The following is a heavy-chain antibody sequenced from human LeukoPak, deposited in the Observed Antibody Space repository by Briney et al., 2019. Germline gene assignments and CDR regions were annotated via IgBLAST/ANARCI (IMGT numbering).Heavy chain of an antibody. D-gene: IGHD3-10*01. J-gene: IGHJ3*02. V-gene: IGHV4-38-2*02. CDR1: GYSISSGYY. Sequence: SETLSLTCTVSGYSISSGYYWGWIRQPPGKGLEWIGIMYHSGSTYYNPSLKSRVTISVDTSKNQFSLKLTSVTAADTAVYYCAKSNGYGLVDIWGQGTMVTVSS. CDR3: AKSNGYGLVDI. CDR2: MYHSGST.